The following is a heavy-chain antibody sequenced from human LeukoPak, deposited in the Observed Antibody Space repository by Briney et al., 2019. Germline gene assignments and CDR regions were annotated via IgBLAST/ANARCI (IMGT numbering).Heavy chain of an antibody. CDR2: IYYSGST. D-gene: IGHD3-3*01. Sequence: TSQTLSLTCTVSGGSISSGSYYWGWIRQPPGKGLEWIGSIYYSGSTYYNPSLKSRVTISVDTSKNQFSLKLSSVTAADTAVYYCARIFGVVTKPIDYWGQGTLVTVSS. CDR1: GGSISSGSYY. J-gene: IGHJ4*02. CDR3: ARIFGVVTKPIDY. V-gene: IGHV4-39*07.